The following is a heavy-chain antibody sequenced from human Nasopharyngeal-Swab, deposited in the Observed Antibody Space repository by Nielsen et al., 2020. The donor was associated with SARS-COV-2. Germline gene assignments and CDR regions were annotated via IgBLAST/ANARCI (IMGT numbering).Heavy chain of an antibody. CDR1: GGTFSSYA. V-gene: IGHV1-69*13. CDR3: ARVRGRSSSFQGGMDV. CDR2: IIPIFGTA. Sequence: SVKVSCKASGGTFSSYAISWVRQAPGQGLEWMGGIIPIFGTANHAQKFQGRVTITADESTSTAYMELSSLRSEDTAVYYCARVRGRSSSFQGGMDVWGQGTTVTVSS. J-gene: IGHJ6*02. D-gene: IGHD6-6*01.